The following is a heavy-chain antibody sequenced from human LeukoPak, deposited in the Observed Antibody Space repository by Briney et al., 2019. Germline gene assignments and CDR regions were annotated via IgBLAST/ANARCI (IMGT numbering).Heavy chain of an antibody. CDR2: IYYSGST. Sequence: PSETLFLTCTVSGGSISSYYWSWIRQPPGKGLEWIGYIYYSGSTNYNPSLKSRVTISVDTSKNQFSLKLSSVTAADTAVYYCARLGSTTKTYYYDSSGPGAFDYWGQGTLVTVSS. V-gene: IGHV4-59*08. D-gene: IGHD3-22*01. J-gene: IGHJ4*02. CDR3: ARLGSTTKTYYYDSSGPGAFDY. CDR1: GGSISSYY.